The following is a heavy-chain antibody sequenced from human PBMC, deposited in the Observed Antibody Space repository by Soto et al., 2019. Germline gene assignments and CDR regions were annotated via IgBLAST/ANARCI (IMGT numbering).Heavy chain of an antibody. V-gene: IGHV4-31*03. Sequence: SETLSLTCTVSGGSISSGGYYWSWIRQHPGKGLEWIGYIYHSGSTYYNPSLKSRVTISVDTSKNQFSLKLSSVTAADTAVYYCARDHYCGGDCFIGGAFDIWGQGTMVTVSS. CDR1: GGSISSGGYY. D-gene: IGHD2-21*02. CDR2: IYHSGST. J-gene: IGHJ3*02. CDR3: ARDHYCGGDCFIGGAFDI.